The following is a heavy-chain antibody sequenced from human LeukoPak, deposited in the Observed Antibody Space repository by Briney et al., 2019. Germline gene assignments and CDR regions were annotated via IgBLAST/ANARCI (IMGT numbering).Heavy chain of an antibody. CDR1: GDSISSYY. V-gene: IGHV4-4*07. CDR2: FYTSGST. CDR3: ARDEPTYCSGGSCFDC. D-gene: IGHD2-15*01. J-gene: IGHJ4*02. Sequence: KTSETLSLTCTVSGDSISSYYWSWIRQPAGKGLEWIGRFYTSGSTKYNPSLKSRVTISVDKSKNQFSLKLSSVTAADTAVHYCARDEPTYCSGGSCFDCWGQGTLVTVSS.